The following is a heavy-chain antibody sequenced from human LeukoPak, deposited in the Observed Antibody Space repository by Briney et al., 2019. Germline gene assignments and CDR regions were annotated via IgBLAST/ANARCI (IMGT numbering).Heavy chain of an antibody. D-gene: IGHD2-2*02. V-gene: IGHV4-34*01. CDR1: GGSFSGYY. CDR2: INHSGST. Sequence: SETLSLTCAVYGGSFSGYYWSWIRQPPGKGLEWIGEINHSGSTNYNPSLKSRVTISVDTSKNQFSLKLSSVTAADTAVYYCARARYPNWFDPWGQGTLVTVSS. J-gene: IGHJ5*02. CDR3: ARARYPNWFDP.